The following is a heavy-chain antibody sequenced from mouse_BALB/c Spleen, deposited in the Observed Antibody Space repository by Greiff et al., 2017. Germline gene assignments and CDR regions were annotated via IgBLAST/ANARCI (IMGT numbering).Heavy chain of an antibody. D-gene: IGHD2-4*01. CDR2: INPSNGRT. J-gene: IGHJ2*01. CDR1: GYTFTSYW. V-gene: IGHV1S81*02. CDR3: ARWGITTFFDY. Sequence: QVQLQQSGPELVKPGASVKMSCKASGYTFTSYWMHWVKQRPGQGLEWIGEINPSNGRTNYNEKFKSKATLTVDKSSSTAYMQLSSLTSEDSAVYYCARWGITTFFDYWGQGTTLTVSS.